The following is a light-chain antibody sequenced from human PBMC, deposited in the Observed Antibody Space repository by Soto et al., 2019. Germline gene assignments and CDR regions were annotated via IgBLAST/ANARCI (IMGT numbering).Light chain of an antibody. CDR3: AAWDDSLSGPV. CDR1: SSNIGGNA. J-gene: IGLJ3*02. Sequence: QSVLTQPPSASGTPGQRVTISCSGSSSNIGGNAVNWYQQLPRTAPKLLIYSDNQRPSGVPDRFSGSKSGTSASLAISGLQSEDEADYYCAAWDDSLSGPVFGGGTKVTVL. CDR2: SDN. V-gene: IGLV1-44*01.